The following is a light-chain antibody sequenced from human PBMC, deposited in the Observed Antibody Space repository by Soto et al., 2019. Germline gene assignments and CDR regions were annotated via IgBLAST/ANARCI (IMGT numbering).Light chain of an antibody. CDR2: EVS. J-gene: IGLJ3*02. V-gene: IGLV2-14*01. CDR3: SSYTSSSLRV. Sequence: HSVLTQPASVSGSPGQSITISCTGTSSDVGGYNYVSWYQQHPGKAPKLMIYEVSNRPSGVSNRFSGSKSGNTASLTISGLQAEDEADYYCSSYTSSSLRVFGGGTKLTVL. CDR1: SSDVGGYNY.